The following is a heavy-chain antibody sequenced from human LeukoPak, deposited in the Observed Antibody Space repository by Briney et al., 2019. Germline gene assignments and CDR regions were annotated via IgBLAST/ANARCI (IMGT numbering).Heavy chain of an antibody. V-gene: IGHV4-59*12. Sequence: SETLSLTCTVSGGSISSYYWSWIRQPPGKGLEWIGYIYYSGSTNYNPSLKSRVTISVDTSKNQFSLRLSSVTAADTAVYYCAREEGDGYNFYNWFDPWGQGTLVTVSS. D-gene: IGHD5-24*01. CDR3: AREEGDGYNFYNWFDP. CDR2: IYYSGST. CDR1: GGSISSYY. J-gene: IGHJ5*02.